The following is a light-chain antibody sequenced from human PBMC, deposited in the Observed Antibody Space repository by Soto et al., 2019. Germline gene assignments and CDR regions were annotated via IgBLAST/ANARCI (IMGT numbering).Light chain of an antibody. V-gene: IGKV1-5*03. CDR2: KAS. CDR3: QQYNSSPFT. CDR1: QSISNW. Sequence: DIQMTQSPSTLSASVGDRVTITCRASQSISNWLAWYHQKPGKAPKLLIYKASSLESGVPSRFSGSGSGTEFTLTISSLQPDDLATYYCQQYNSSPFTFGPGTKVDIK. J-gene: IGKJ3*01.